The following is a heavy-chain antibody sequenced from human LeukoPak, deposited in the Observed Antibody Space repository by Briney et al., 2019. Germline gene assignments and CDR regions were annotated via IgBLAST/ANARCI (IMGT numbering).Heavy chain of an antibody. CDR2: ISAYNGNT. V-gene: IGHV1-18*01. Sequence: ASVKVSCKASGYTFTSYGISRVRQAPGQGLEWMGWISAYNGNTNYAQKLQGRVTMTTDTSTSTAYMELRSLRSDDTAVYYCARDRAYSGSYPDAFDIWGQGTMVTVSS. CDR3: ARDRAYSGSYPDAFDI. D-gene: IGHD1-26*01. J-gene: IGHJ3*02. CDR1: GYTFTSYG.